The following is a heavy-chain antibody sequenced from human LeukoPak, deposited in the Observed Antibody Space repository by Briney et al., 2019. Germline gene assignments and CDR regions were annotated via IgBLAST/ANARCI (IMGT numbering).Heavy chain of an antibody. D-gene: IGHD3-10*01. V-gene: IGHV4-34*01. J-gene: IGHJ6*03. CDR3: ARGYYGSGSHCCHMDV. CDR2: INHSGST. CDR1: VGSFRGEY. Sequence: SETLSLTGAGYVGSFRGEYWSWIRQPPGKGVEWIGEINHSGSTNYTSSLKSRVAISVDTSKTQFSLKLSSVTAADTAVYYCARGYYGSGSHCCHMDVWGKGTTITVS.